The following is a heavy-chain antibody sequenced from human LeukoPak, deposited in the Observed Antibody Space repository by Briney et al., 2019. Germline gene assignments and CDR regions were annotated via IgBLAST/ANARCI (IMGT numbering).Heavy chain of an antibody. CDR3: ARDSSWYDY. J-gene: IGHJ4*02. CDR1: GFSFSTYS. D-gene: IGHD6-13*01. CDR2: ISSRSDYI. V-gene: IGHV3-21*01. Sequence: GGSLRLSCAASGFSFSTYSMNWVRRAPGKGLGWVSSISSRSDYIYYADSVKGRFTISRDNAKNSLYLQMNSLRAEDTAVYYCARDSSWYDYWGQGTLVTVSS.